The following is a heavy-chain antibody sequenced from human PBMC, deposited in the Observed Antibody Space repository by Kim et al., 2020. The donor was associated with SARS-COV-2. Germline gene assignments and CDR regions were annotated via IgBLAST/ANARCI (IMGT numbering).Heavy chain of an antibody. J-gene: IGHJ6*02. D-gene: IGHD6-13*01. V-gene: IGHV3-11*03. CDR3: ARSISSSWYVGYYYGMDV. Sequence: KGRFTISRDNAKNSLYLQMNSLRAEDTAVYYCARSISSSWYVGYYYGMDVWGQGTTVTVSS.